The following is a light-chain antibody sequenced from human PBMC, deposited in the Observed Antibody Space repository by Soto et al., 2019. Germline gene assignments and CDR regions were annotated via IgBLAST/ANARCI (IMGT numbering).Light chain of an antibody. Sequence: QSALTQPPSASGSTGQSLTISCTGTSSDVGGYNFGPWYQPHPGKAPKLMSSDVTRRPSGVPDSFTDSKSGNTASLTDSVLQDEGEADYYCSSYAGRNNWVLGGGTKVTVL. CDR3: SSYAGRNNWV. V-gene: IGLV2-8*01. CDR1: SSDVGGYNF. J-gene: IGLJ3*02. CDR2: DVT.